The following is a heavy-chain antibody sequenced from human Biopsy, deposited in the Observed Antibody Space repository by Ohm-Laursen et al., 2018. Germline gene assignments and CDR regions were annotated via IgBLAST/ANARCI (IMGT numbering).Heavy chain of an antibody. CDR3: TTDTSSWYNYFDY. Sequence: SLRLSCAASGFTFSIYWMHWVRQAPGKGLEWVGRIKSRTDGGTTDYAAPVKDRFTISRDDSKNTLYLQMNSLKTEDTAVYYCTTDTSSWYNYFDYWGQGTLVTVSS. CDR2: IKSRTDGGTT. D-gene: IGHD6-13*01. CDR1: GFTFSIYW. V-gene: IGHV3-15*01. J-gene: IGHJ4*02.